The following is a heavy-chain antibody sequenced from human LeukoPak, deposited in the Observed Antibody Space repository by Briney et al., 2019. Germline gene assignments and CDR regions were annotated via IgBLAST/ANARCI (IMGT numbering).Heavy chain of an antibody. CDR2: IYYSGST. CDR3: ARVWDDDYGDLTFDY. J-gene: IGHJ4*02. Sequence: SETLSLTCTVSGGSISSGDYSWSWIRQPPGKGLEWIGYIYYSGSTYYNPSLKSRVTISVDTSKNQFSLKLSSVTAADTAVYYCARVWDDDYGDLTFDYWGQGTLVTVSS. CDR1: GGSISSGDYS. D-gene: IGHD4-17*01. V-gene: IGHV4-30-4*01.